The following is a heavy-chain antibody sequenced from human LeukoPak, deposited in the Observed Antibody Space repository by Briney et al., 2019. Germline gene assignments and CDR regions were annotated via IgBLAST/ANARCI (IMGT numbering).Heavy chain of an antibody. J-gene: IGHJ5*02. Sequence: SETLSLTCTLSGGSLSSYYWSWIRQPPRKGRGWMGYIYFSGSTNYNPSLKSRVTISVDTSKTQFSLKLSSVTAADTAVYYCARASRYFSPKFDPWGQGTLVTVSS. D-gene: IGHD3-9*01. CDR3: ARASRYFSPKFDP. CDR1: GGSLSSYY. CDR2: IYFSGST. V-gene: IGHV4-59*01.